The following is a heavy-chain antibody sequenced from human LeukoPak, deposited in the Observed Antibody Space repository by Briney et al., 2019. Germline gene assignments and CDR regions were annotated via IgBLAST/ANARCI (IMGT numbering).Heavy chain of an antibody. D-gene: IGHD1-1*01. CDR3: AHFRFRWNVDWLDP. J-gene: IGHJ5*02. CDR2: IGGLFDI. Sequence: GGSLRLSCAASGFTFSKYSMMWVRQSPGKGLEWVSSIGGLFDIHYADSVRGRFTISRDNSRNALHLQMDSLRAEDTAIYFCAHFRFRWNVDWLDPWGQGTLVTVSS. V-gene: IGHV3-23*01. CDR1: GFTFSKYS.